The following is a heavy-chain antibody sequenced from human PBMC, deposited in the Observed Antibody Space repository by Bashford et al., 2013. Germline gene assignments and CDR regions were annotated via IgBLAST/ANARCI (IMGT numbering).Heavy chain of an antibody. CDR2: IKQDGSEK. Sequence: VRQAPGKGLEWVANIKQDGSEKYYVDSVKGRFTISRDNAKNSLYLQMNSLRAEDTAVYYCARVLVRVLFVQRADGXDVWGPRGQGHRXL. J-gene: IGHJ6*01. D-gene: IGHD6-13*01. CDR3: ARVLVRVLFVQRADGXDV. V-gene: IGHV3-7*01.